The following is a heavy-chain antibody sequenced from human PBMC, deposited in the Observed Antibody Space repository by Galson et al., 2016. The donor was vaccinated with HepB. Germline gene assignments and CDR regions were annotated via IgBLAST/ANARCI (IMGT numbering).Heavy chain of an antibody. CDR2: IYYSGNA. CDR3: ASTRRTAAQNYYYFGMEV. J-gene: IGHJ6*02. Sequence: TLSLTCSVSGASVNSISHYWGWIRQHPAKGLEWIGYIYYSGNAYYNPSLKSRVSISIDTSTDQFSLNLNSVTAADTAVYYCASTRRTAAQNYYYFGMEVWGQGTAVIVSS. V-gene: IGHV4-31*03. D-gene: IGHD6-13*01. CDR1: GASVNSISHY.